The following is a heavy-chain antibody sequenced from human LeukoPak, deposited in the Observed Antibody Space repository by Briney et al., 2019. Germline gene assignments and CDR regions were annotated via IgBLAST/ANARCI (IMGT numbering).Heavy chain of an antibody. V-gene: IGHV4-59*01. CDR1: GGSISNYY. Sequence: TASETLSLTCTVSGGSISNYYWNWIRQPPGKGLEFIGYIYYTGSTNYNPSLKSRVTMSVDTSKNQFSLNLRSVTPGDTAVYYCARNLIPEQLVLNFWGQGTLVTVSS. J-gene: IGHJ4*02. CDR2: IYYTGST. D-gene: IGHD6-13*01. CDR3: ARNLIPEQLVLNF.